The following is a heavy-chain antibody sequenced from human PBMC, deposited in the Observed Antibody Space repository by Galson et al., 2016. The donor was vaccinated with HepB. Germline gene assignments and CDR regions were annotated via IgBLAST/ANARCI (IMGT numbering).Heavy chain of an antibody. CDR2: IYPGDSDT. Sequence: QSGAEVKKPGESLKLSCKGSGYSFPTYWIGWVRQMPGKGLEWMGIIYPGDSDTRYSPSFQGQVTISADKSISTAHLQWSSLKASDTAMYYCATTTIAAAGRMDYWGQGTLVTVSS. V-gene: IGHV5-51*01. D-gene: IGHD6-13*01. CDR1: GYSFPTYW. J-gene: IGHJ4*02. CDR3: ATTTIAAAGRMDY.